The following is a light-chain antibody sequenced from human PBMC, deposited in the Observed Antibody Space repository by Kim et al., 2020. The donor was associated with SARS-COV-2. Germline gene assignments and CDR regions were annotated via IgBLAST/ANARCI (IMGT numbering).Light chain of an antibody. CDR2: DVT. Sequence: GQSITISCTGARSDIGVYNYVSWYQQHPDKAPKLMIYDVTQRPSGISSRFSGSKSGNTASLTISGLQAEDEADYYCSSFTTSNTWVFGGGTKLTVL. V-gene: IGLV2-14*03. J-gene: IGLJ3*02. CDR1: RSDIGVYNY. CDR3: SSFTTSNTWV.